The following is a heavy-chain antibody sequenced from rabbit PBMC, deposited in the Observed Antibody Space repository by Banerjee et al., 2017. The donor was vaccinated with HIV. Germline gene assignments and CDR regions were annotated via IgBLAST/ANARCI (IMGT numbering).Heavy chain of an antibody. CDR2: IYAGSSGTT. J-gene: IGHJ4*01. CDR1: GFSFSNNYY. D-gene: IGHD4-2*01. CDR3: ARDYAGAIGYSYRYFNL. V-gene: IGHV1S40*01. Sequence: QSLEESGGDLVKPGASLTLTCTASGFSFSNNYYMCWVRQAPGKGLEWIACIYAGSSGTTFYASWAKGRFTISKTSSTTVTLQMTSLTAADTATYFCARDYAGAIGYSYRYFNLWGPGTLVTVS.